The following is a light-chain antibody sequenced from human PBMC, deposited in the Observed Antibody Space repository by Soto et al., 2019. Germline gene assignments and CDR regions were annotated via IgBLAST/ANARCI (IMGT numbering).Light chain of an antibody. CDR3: SSYTTTNTYV. CDR1: SSDVGGYNY. CDR2: EVS. J-gene: IGLJ1*01. Sequence: QSVLTQPASVSGSPGQSITISCTGTSSDVGGYNYVSWYQQHPGKAPRFMIYEVSNRPSGVSYRFSGSKSGNTASLTISGLQAEDEADYYCSSYTTTNTYVFGTGTKVTVL. V-gene: IGLV2-14*01.